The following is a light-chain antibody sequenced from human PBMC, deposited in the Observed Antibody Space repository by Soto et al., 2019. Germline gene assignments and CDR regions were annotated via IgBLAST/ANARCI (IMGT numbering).Light chain of an antibody. J-gene: IGLJ1*01. CDR1: SSDVGNYDY. V-gene: IGLV2-11*01. Sequence: QSALTQPRSVSGSPGQSVTISCTGTSSDVGNYDYVSWYQQHPGKAPKLLIFDVTKRPSGVPDRFSGSRSGNTASLTISGLQVDDEADYYCCSYAGSNTLYVFGTGTKVTV. CDR2: DVT. CDR3: CSYAGSNTLYV.